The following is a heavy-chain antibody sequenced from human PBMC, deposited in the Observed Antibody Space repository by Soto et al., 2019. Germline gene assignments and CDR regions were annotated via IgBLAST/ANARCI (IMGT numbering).Heavy chain of an antibody. V-gene: IGHV4-4*02. CDR1: GVSLTSGNW. CDR3: ARLVYDTRLNYMYFDF. J-gene: IGHJ4*02. Sequence: SETLSLTCAVSGVSLTSGNWWTGVRQSPQRGLEYIGEIFHDGTANYYPSFERRVAMSVDTSRNQSSLKLTSVTAADTAVYFCARLVYDTRLNYMYFDFWGPGTLVTVSS. D-gene: IGHD3-10*01. CDR2: IFHDGTA.